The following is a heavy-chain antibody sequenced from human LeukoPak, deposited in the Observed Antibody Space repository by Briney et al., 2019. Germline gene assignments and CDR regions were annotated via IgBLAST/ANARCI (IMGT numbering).Heavy chain of an antibody. CDR2: INHSGST. CDR3: ARGPSGSYPGDY. J-gene: IGHJ4*02. D-gene: IGHD1-26*01. CDR1: GGSFSGYY. V-gene: IGHV4-34*01. Sequence: SETLSLTCTVYGGSFSGYYWSWIRQPPGKGLEWIGEINHSGSTNYNPSLKSRVTISVDTSKNQFSLKLSSVTAADTAVYYCARGPSGSYPGDYWGQGTLVTVSS.